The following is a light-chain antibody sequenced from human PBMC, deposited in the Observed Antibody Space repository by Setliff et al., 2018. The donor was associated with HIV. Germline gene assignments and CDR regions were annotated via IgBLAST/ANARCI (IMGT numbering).Light chain of an antibody. J-gene: IGLJ1*01. CDR3: SSYAGSNTPYV. CDR1: SSDVGGYDY. V-gene: IGLV2-8*01. Sequence: QSVLTQPPSASGSPGQSVAISCTGTSSDVGGYDYVSWYQQHPGKAPKLMIHEVNKRPSGVPDRFSGSKSDNTASLTVSGLQAEDEADYYCSSYAGSNTPYVFGTGTKVTVL. CDR2: EVN.